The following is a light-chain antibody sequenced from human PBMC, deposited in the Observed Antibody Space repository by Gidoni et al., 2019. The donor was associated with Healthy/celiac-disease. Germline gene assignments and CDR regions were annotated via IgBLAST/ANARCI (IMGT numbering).Light chain of an antibody. V-gene: IGLV2-14*01. J-gene: IGLJ2*01. CDR2: EVS. CDR1: SSDVGGYTY. CDR3: SSYTSSSTLV. Sequence: QSALTQPASVSGSPGQSITISCTGTSSDVGGYTYVSWYQQHPGKAPKLIIYEVSNRPSGVPDRFSGSQSGNTASLTISGLQAEDEADYYCSSYTSSSTLVFGGGTKLTVL.